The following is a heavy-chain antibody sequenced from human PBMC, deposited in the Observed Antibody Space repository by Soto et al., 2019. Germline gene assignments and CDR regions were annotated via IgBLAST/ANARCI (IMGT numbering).Heavy chain of an antibody. Sequence: GWSLGLSCASSVFTFLSSWMTWVRQAPGKGLEWVANIKQDGSEKYYVDSVKGRLTISRDNSKNTLYLQMNSLRAEDTAVYYCARDTRRRVNSSSWGYFDYWGQGTLVTVSS. CDR2: IKQDGSEK. CDR1: VFTFLSSW. V-gene: IGHV3-7*03. J-gene: IGHJ4*02. CDR3: ARDTRRRVNSSSWGYFDY. D-gene: IGHD6-6*01.